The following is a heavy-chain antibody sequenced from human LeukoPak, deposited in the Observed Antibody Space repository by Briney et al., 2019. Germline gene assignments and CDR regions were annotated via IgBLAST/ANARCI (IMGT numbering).Heavy chain of an antibody. D-gene: IGHD3-10*01. CDR3: ARCPIHYSGSGSYEDY. J-gene: IGHJ4*02. V-gene: IGHV1-69*05. CDR1: GGTFSSYA. Sequence: SVKVSCKASGGTFSSYAISWVRQAPGQGLEWMGRIIPIFGTANYAQKFQGRVTITTDESTSTAYMELSSLRSEDTAVYYCARCPIHYSGSGSYEDYWGQGTLVTVSS. CDR2: IIPIFGTA.